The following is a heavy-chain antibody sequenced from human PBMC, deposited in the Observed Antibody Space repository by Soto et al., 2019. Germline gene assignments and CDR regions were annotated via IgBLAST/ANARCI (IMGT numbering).Heavy chain of an antibody. CDR3: ARDSPYYDSSGPQEDNWFDP. D-gene: IGHD3-22*01. Sequence: SVKVSCKASGGTFSSYAISWVRQAPGQGLEWMGEIIPILGIANYAQKFQGRVTITADKSTSTAYMELSSLRSEDTAVYYCARDSPYYDSSGPQEDNWFDPWGQGTLVTVSS. CDR1: GGTFSSYA. CDR2: IIPILGIA. V-gene: IGHV1-69*10. J-gene: IGHJ5*02.